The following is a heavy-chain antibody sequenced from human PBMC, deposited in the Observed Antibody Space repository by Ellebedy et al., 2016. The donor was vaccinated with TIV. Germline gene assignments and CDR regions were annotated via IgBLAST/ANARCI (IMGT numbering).Heavy chain of an antibody. J-gene: IGHJ6*02. D-gene: IGHD3-3*01. V-gene: IGHV1-3*04. CDR1: GHTFTAYG. CDR3: ATREWQDPMDV. Sequence: ASVKVSCXASGHTFTAYGIHWVRQAPGQRPEWMGWINTGNGNTKYSQTFQGRVTITRDTSATTAYMELSSLMSEDTAVYYCATREWQDPMDVWGQGTMVTVSS. CDR2: INTGNGNT.